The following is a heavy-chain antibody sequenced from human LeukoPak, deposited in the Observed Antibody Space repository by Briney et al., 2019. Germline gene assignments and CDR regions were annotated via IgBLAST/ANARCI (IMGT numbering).Heavy chain of an antibody. CDR3: AVGNFTYYYDSSGYYWFDP. J-gene: IGHJ5*02. CDR2: IIPTFGTA. D-gene: IGHD3-22*01. Sequence: ASVKVSCKASGGTFSSYAISWVRQAPGQGLEWMGRIIPTFGTANYAQKFQGRVTITTDESTSTAYMELSSLRSEDTAVYYCAVGNFTYYYDSSGYYWFDPWGQGTLVTVSS. V-gene: IGHV1-69*05. CDR1: GGTFSSYA.